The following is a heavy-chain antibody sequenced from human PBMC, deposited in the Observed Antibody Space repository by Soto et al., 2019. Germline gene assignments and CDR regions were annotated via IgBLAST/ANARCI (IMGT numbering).Heavy chain of an antibody. V-gene: IGHV3-30-3*01. CDR2: ISYDGSNK. CDR1: GFTFSGYA. CDR3: ARVMVRGVIADRYYYGMDV. D-gene: IGHD3-10*01. J-gene: IGHJ6*02. Sequence: GGSLRLSCAASGFTFSGYAMHWVRQAPGKGLEWVAVISYDGSNKYYADSVKGRFTISRDNSKNTLYLQMNSLRAEDTAVYYCARVMVRGVIADRYYYGMDVWGQGTTVTVSS.